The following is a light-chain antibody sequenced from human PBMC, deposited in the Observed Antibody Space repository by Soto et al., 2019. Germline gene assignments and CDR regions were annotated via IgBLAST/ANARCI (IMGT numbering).Light chain of an antibody. CDR3: MQGTHWPPYT. CDR2: RVS. CDR1: QSLVHSDGDTY. J-gene: IGKJ2*01. V-gene: IGKV2-30*02. Sequence: DVVMTQSPLSLPVNLGEPAAISCGSTQSLVHSDGDTYLSWFHQRPGQSPRRLIFRVSKRDFGVPPRFIGSGSGTDFTLEITSVEAEDVGVYYCMQGTHWPPYTFGQGTRLEIK.